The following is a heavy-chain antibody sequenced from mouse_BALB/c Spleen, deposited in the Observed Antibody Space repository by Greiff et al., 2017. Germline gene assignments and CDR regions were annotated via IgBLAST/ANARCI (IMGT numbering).Heavy chain of an antibody. D-gene: IGHD1-1*01. J-gene: IGHJ2*01. CDR2: INSNGGST. V-gene: IGHV5-6-3*01. CDR1: GFTFSSYG. Sequence: EVKLMESGGGLVQPGGSLKLSCAASGFTFSSYGMSWVRQTPDKRLELVATINSNGGSTYYPDSVKGRFTISRDNAKNTLYLQMSSLKSEDTAMYYCARDYYGSSLFDYWGQGTTLTVSS. CDR3: ARDYYGSSLFDY.